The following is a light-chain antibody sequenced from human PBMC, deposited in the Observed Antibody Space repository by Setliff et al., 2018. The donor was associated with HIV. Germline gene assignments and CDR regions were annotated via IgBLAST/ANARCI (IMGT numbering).Light chain of an antibody. CDR2: DVS. Sequence: QSALPQPASVSGSPGQSITISCTGTSSDVGAYNYVSWYQQHPGKAPKLMIYDVSNRPSGVSNRFSGSKSGNTASLTISGLQAEDEADYYCSSYTSSSTLVVFGGGTKVTVL. V-gene: IGLV2-14*03. CDR3: SSYTSSSTLVV. J-gene: IGLJ2*01. CDR1: SSDVGAYNY.